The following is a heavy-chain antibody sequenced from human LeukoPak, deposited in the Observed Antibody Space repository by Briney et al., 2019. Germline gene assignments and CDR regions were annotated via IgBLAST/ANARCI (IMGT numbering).Heavy chain of an antibody. V-gene: IGHV1-46*01. J-gene: IGHJ4*02. CDR1: GYTFTSYY. Sequence: AASVKVSCKASGYTFTSYYMHWVRQAPGQGLEWMGIINPSGGSTSYAQKFQGRVTMTRDTSTSTVYMELSSLRAEDTAVYYCAKSVGIAVALIDYWGQGTLVTVSS. D-gene: IGHD6-19*01. CDR3: AKSVGIAVALIDY. CDR2: INPSGGST.